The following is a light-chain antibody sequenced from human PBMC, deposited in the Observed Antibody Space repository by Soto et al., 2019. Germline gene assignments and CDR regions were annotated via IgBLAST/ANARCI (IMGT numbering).Light chain of an antibody. CDR3: MPGLQTPWT. CDR2: LSS. J-gene: IGKJ1*01. CDR1: QSLLQSNGYDY. V-gene: IGKV2-28*01. Sequence: DIVMTQSPLSLSVTPGEPAAISCRSSQSLLQSNGYDYLDWYLQKPGQSPQLVIYLSSNRASGVPGRLSGSGSGTDFTLKISRVEAEAVGVSYCMPGLQTPWTFGQGTKVEIK.